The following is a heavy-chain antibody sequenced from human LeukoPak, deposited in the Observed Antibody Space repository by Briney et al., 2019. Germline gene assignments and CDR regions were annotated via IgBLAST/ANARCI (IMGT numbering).Heavy chain of an antibody. CDR2: IYTSGST. Sequence: SETLSLTCTVSGGPISSYYWSWIRQPAGKGLEWIGRIYTSGSTNYNPSLKSRVTMSVDTSKNQFSLKLSSVTAADTAVYYCARGNGFWSGYYLDAFDIWGQGTMVTVSS. D-gene: IGHD3-3*01. CDR3: ARGNGFWSGYYLDAFDI. J-gene: IGHJ3*02. V-gene: IGHV4-4*07. CDR1: GGPISSYY.